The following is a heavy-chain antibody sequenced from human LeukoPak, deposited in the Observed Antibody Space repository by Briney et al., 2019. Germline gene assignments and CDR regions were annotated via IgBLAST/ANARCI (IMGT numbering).Heavy chain of an antibody. Sequence: PGGSLRLSCAASGFTFSSYSMNWVCQAPGKGLEWVSYISSSSSTIYYADAVKGRFTISRDNAKNSLYLQMNSLRAEDTAVYYCAREASSYYYDSSGYYSYDAFVIWGKGTMVTVSS. CDR2: ISSSSSTI. V-gene: IGHV3-48*01. CDR3: AREASSYYYDSSGYYSYDAFVI. D-gene: IGHD3-22*01. J-gene: IGHJ3*02. CDR1: GFTFSSYS.